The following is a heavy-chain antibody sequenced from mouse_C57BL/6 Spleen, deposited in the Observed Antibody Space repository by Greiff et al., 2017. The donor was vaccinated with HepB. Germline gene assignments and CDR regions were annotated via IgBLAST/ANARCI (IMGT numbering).Heavy chain of an antibody. CDR2: INPNNGGT. D-gene: IGHD1-1*01. J-gene: IGHJ4*01. CDR1: GYTFTDYY. V-gene: IGHV1-26*01. CDR3: AREACTTVPSKGY. Sequence: VQLQQSGPELVKPGASVKISCKASGYTFTDYYMNWVKQSHGKSLEWIGDINPNNGGTSYNQKFKGKATLTVDKSSSTAYMEHRSLTSEDSAVYYCAREACTTVPSKGYWGQGPSVTVSS.